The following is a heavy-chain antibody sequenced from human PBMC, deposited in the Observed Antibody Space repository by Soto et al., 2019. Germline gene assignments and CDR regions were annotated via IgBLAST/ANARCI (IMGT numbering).Heavy chain of an antibody. J-gene: IGHJ6*02. CDR1: GYSFSFYG. CDR3: ARDREYCSSTSCPPAYYYYYGMDV. CDR2: INPSDGNR. Sequence: ASVKVSCKASGYSFSFYGINWVRQAPGQGLEWMGWINPSDGNRNFAQKFEDRVTMTTATSTNTVFLELRSLKSDDTAIYYCARDREYCSSTSCPPAYYYYYGMDVWG. V-gene: IGHV1-18*01. D-gene: IGHD2-2*01.